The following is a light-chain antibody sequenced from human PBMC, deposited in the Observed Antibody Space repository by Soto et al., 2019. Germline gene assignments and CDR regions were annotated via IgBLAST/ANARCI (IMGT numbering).Light chain of an antibody. V-gene: IGKV1-39*01. CDR2: AAS. Sequence: DIQMTQSPSSLSASIGDRVTITCRASQSISNNLNWYQQKPGKAPKLLIYAASSLPSGVPSRFSGSGSGTDFTLTISRLEPEDFAVYYCQQYDSSPITFGQGTRLEI. CDR3: QQYDSSPIT. CDR1: QSISNN. J-gene: IGKJ5*01.